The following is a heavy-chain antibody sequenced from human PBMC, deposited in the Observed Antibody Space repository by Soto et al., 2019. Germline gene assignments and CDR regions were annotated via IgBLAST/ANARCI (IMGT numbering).Heavy chain of an antibody. D-gene: IGHD3-10*01. CDR3: ARVRGASGNQYFDQ. CDR1: GGSLSGYY. J-gene: IGHJ4*02. Sequence: SETLSLTCAVYGGSLSGYYWGWIRQPPTKGLEWIGSLYHSGTTYYNPSLKSRVTISVDTSKNQFSLKLSSVTAADTAVYYCARVRGASGNQYFDQWGQGTLVTVSS. V-gene: IGHV4-38-2*01. CDR2: LYHSGTT.